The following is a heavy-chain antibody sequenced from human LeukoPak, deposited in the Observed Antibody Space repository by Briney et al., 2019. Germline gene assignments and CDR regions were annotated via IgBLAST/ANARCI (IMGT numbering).Heavy chain of an antibody. CDR2: INPNSGGT. J-gene: IGHJ3*02. V-gene: IGHV1-2*06. CDR1: GYTFTKYD. CDR3: AAGWGGAFDI. Sequence: ASVKVSCKASGYTFTKYDFSWVRQAPGQGLEWMGRINPNSGGTNYAQKFQGRVTMTRDTSISTAYMELSRLRSDDTAAYYCAAGWGGAFDIWGQGTMVTVSP. D-gene: IGHD3-16*01.